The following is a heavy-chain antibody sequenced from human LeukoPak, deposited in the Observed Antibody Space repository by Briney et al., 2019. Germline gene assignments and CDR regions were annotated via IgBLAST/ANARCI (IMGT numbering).Heavy chain of an antibody. CDR2: ISYDGSNK. CDR1: GFTFSSYA. Sequence: AGGSLRLSCAASGFTFSSYAMPWVRQAPGKGLEWVAVISYDGSNKYYADSVKGRFTISRDNSKNTLYLQMNSLRAEDTAVYYCARDSDGYDILTGYDDAFDIWGQGTMVTVSS. J-gene: IGHJ3*02. D-gene: IGHD3-9*01. CDR3: ARDSDGYDILTGYDDAFDI. V-gene: IGHV3-30*04.